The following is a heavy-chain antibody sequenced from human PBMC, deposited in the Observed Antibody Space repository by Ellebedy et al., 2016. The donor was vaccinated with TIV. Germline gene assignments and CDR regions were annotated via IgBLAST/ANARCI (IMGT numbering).Heavy chain of an antibody. Sequence: PGGSLRLSCAASGFTFSSYWMHWVRQAPGKGLVWVSRISGDGRSTNYADSVKGRFTISRDNAKNTLHLQMNSLRAEDTAVYYCTRGSVGADYWGQGTLVTVSS. J-gene: IGHJ4*02. CDR3: TRGSVGADY. CDR1: GFTFSSYW. CDR2: ISGDGRST. D-gene: IGHD1-26*01. V-gene: IGHV3-74*01.